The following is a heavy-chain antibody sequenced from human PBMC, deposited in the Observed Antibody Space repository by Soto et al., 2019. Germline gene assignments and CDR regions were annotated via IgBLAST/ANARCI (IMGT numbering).Heavy chain of an antibody. CDR2: IYYSGST. D-gene: IGHD3-10*01. V-gene: IGHV4-59*01. CDR1: GGSISSYY. J-gene: IGHJ4*02. Sequence: PWETLSLTCTVSGGSISSYYWSWIRQPPGKGLEWIGYIYYSGSTNYNPSLKSRVTISVDTSKNQFSLKLSSVTAADTAVYYCARTRGGXXYPLDYWGQGTLVTVSS. CDR3: ARTRGGXXYPLDY.